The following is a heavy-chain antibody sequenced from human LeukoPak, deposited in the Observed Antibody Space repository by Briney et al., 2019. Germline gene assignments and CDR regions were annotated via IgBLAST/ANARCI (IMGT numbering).Heavy chain of an antibody. V-gene: IGHV3-9*01. Sequence: PGGSLRLSCAASGFTFDDYAMHWVRQAPGKGLEWVSGISWNSGSIGYADSVKGRFTISRDNSKNTLYLQMNSLRAEDTAVYYCAKDGDYDFWSGYSPYNWFDPWGQGTLVTVSS. CDR3: AKDGDYDFWSGYSPYNWFDP. CDR1: GFTFDDYA. CDR2: ISWNSGSI. J-gene: IGHJ5*02. D-gene: IGHD3-3*01.